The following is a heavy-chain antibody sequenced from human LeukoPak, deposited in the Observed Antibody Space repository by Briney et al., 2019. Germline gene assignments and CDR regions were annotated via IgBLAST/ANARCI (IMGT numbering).Heavy chain of an antibody. CDR3: ARESPDYYDSSGYAPNAFDI. J-gene: IGHJ3*02. Sequence: PGGSLRLSCAASGFTFSSYWTHWVRQAPGKGLVWVSRINSDGSSTSYADSVKGRFTISRDNAKNTLYLQMNSLRAEDTAVYYCARESPDYYDSSGYAPNAFDIWGQGTMVTVSS. V-gene: IGHV3-74*01. CDR1: GFTFSSYW. D-gene: IGHD3-22*01. CDR2: INSDGSST.